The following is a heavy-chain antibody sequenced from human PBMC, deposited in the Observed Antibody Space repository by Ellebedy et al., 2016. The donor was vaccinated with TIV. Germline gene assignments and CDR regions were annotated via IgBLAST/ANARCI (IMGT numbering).Heavy chain of an antibody. J-gene: IGHJ5*02. CDR3: ARHLGRYYEMWFDP. D-gene: IGHD1-26*01. Sequence: MPGGSLRLSCTVSGGSISSSSYYWGWIRQPPGKGLEWIGSIYYSGNTYYKPSLKRRVTISVDTSRNQFSLKLSSVTAAETAVYFCARHLGRYYEMWFDPWGQGSLVTVSS. CDR2: IYYSGNT. CDR1: GGSISSSSYY. V-gene: IGHV4-39*01.